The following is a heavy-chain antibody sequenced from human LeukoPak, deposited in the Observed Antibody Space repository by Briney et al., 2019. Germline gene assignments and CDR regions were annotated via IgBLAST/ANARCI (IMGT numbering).Heavy chain of an antibody. D-gene: IGHD3-10*01. CDR2: IYYTGST. Sequence: PSETLSLTCAVYGGSFSGCYWSWIRQPPGKGLEWIGYIYYTGSTNYNPSLKSRVTISVDTSKNQFSLKLTSVTAADTAVYYCARIGSGTYYYGSGSYHFDYWGQGALVTVSS. V-gene: IGHV4-59*01. J-gene: IGHJ4*02. CDR3: ARIGSGTYYYGSGSYHFDY. CDR1: GGSFSGCY.